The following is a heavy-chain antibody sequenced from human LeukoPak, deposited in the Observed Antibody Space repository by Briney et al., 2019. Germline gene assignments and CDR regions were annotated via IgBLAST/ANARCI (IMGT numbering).Heavy chain of an antibody. Sequence: GGSLRLSCAASGFTFSSYSMNWVRQAPGKGLEWVSSISSSSSYIYYADSVKGRFTISRDNAKNSLYLQMNSLRAEDMAVYYCARERYYYDSSGFDYWGQGTLVTVSS. J-gene: IGHJ4*02. D-gene: IGHD3-22*01. CDR2: ISSSSSYI. CDR3: ARERYYYDSSGFDY. V-gene: IGHV3-21*01. CDR1: GFTFSSYS.